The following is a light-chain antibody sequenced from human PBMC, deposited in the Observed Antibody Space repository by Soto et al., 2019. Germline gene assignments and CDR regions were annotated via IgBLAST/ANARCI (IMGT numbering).Light chain of an antibody. J-gene: IGLJ3*02. CDR1: SSDVGGYEY. V-gene: IGLV2-14*01. Sequence: QSALTQPASVSGSPGQSITISCTGTSSDVGGYEYVSWYQQHPGKAPKLMIYDVTNRPSGVSNRFSGSKSGNTASLTISGLQAEDEADYCCSSFTSSSTLLVFGGGTKLTVL. CDR2: DVT. CDR3: SSFTSSSTLLV.